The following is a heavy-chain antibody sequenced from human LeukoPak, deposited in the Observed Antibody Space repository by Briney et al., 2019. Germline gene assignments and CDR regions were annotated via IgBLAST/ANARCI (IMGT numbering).Heavy chain of an antibody. CDR1: GGSISSHY. CDR2: IYYSGST. V-gene: IGHV4-59*08. J-gene: IGHJ4*02. CDR3: ASSPDYGDF. Sequence: SETLSLTCTVSGGSISSHYWSWIRQPPGKGLEWIGYIYYSGSTNYNPSLKSRVAISLDTSKNQFSLKLSSVTAADTAVYYCASSPDYGDFWGQGTLVTVSA.